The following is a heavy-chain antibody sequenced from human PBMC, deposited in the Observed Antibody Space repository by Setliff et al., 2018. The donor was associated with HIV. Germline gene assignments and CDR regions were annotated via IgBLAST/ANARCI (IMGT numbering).Heavy chain of an antibody. J-gene: IGHJ4*02. CDR1: GYTFTSYG. D-gene: IGHD4-17*01. Sequence: ASVKVSCKASGYTFTSYGISWVRQAPGQGLEWMGWISTYNGNTNYAQKFQGRVTITADESTTTAYMELSSLRSEDTAVYYCARERNYGVNRPFDYWGQGTLVTVSS. CDR3: ARERNYGVNRPFDY. V-gene: IGHV1-18*01. CDR2: ISTYNGNT.